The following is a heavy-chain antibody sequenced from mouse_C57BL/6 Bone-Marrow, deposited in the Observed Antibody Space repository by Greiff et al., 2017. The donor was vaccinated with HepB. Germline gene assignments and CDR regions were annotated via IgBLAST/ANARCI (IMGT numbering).Heavy chain of an antibody. CDR2: INYDGSST. V-gene: IGHV5-16*01. CDR3: ARDGGSDWDFDV. D-gene: IGHD1-1*02. Sequence: EVQVVESEGGLVQPGSSMKLSCPASGFTFSDYYMAWVRQVPEKGLEWVANINYDGSSTYYLDSLKSRFIISRDNAKNILYLQMSSLKSEDTATYYCARDGGSDWDFDVWGTGTTVTVSS. J-gene: IGHJ1*03. CDR1: GFTFSDYY.